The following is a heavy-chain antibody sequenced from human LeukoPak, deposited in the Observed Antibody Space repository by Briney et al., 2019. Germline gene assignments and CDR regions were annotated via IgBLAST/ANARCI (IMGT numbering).Heavy chain of an antibody. CDR3: ARGYYGGAVDS. CDR2: MYTNGES. J-gene: IGHJ4*02. V-gene: IGHV4-4*07. CDR1: RGSINNQY. D-gene: IGHD3-16*01. Sequence: SDTLSLTCTVSRGSINNQYWSWIRQPAGKGLEWIGRMYTNGESDYNPSLKSRVTMSVDTSKSQFSLKLKSVTAADTAVYYCARGYYGGAVDSWGQGILVIVSS.